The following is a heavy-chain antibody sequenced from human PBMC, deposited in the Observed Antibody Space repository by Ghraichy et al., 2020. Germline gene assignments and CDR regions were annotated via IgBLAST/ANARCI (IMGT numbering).Heavy chain of an antibody. CDR3: ARDRREPTYRGAFDF. Sequence: SCAASGFTFSSYSMNWVRQAPGKGLEWVSSISSGTTYKYYADSVKGRFTISRDNAKNSIYLHVDSLRAEDTAIYYCARDRREPTYRGAFDFWGQGTLVTVSS. V-gene: IGHV3-21*01. CDR2: ISSGTTYK. CDR1: GFTFSSYS. J-gene: IGHJ4*02. D-gene: IGHD1-26*01.